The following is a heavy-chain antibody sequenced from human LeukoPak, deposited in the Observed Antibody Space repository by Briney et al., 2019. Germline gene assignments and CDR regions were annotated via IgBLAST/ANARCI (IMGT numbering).Heavy chain of an antibody. CDR1: GFTFSSYA. Sequence: GGSLRLSCAASGFTFSSYAMNWVRQAPGKGLEWVSVIAAGGGGIHYADSVKGRFTISRDNSKNTLYLQMNSLRAGDTAVYYCAKDVTRVEMFDYWGQGTLVTVSS. J-gene: IGHJ4*02. CDR2: IAAGGGGI. D-gene: IGHD5-24*01. CDR3: AKDVTRVEMFDY. V-gene: IGHV3-23*01.